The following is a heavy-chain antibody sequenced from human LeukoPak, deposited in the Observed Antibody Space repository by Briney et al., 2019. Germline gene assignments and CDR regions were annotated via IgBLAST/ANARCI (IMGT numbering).Heavy chain of an antibody. V-gene: IGHV4-38-2*01. CDR3: ARQSGGSYFSY. Sequence: PSETLSLTCAVSGYSITSGYYWAWIRQPPGKGLEWIGNIYHSGSTYYNASLKSRVTISVDTSKNQFSLKLSSVTAADTAVYYCARQSGGSYFSYWGQGTLVTVSS. J-gene: IGHJ4*02. D-gene: IGHD1-26*01. CDR2: IYHSGST. CDR1: GYSITSGYY.